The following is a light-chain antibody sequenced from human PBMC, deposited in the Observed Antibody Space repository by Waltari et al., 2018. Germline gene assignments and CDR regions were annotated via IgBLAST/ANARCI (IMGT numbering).Light chain of an antibody. CDR1: QSISNY. V-gene: IGKV3-15*01. CDR2: GAS. J-gene: IGKJ1*01. CDR3: QQYNNWPPWT. Sequence: EIVLTQSPATLSLSPGERATLSCRASQSISNYLAWYQQKRGQAPRLLIYGASTRVTGIPARFSGSGSGTEFTLTISSLQSEDFAVYYCQQYNNWPPWTFGQGTKVEIK.